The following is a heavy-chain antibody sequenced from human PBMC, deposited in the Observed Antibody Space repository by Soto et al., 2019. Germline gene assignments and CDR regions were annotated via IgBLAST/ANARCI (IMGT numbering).Heavy chain of an antibody. CDR3: ARDVGYCSGGSCYFRSENNWFDP. V-gene: IGHV4-59*01. Sequence: SETLSLTCTVSGGSISSYYWSWIRQPPGKGLEWIGYIYYSGSTNYNPSLKSRVTISVDTSKNQFSLKLSSVTAADTAVYYCARDVGYCSGGSCYFRSENNWFDPWGQGTLVTVSS. J-gene: IGHJ5*02. CDR1: GGSISSYY. CDR2: IYYSGST. D-gene: IGHD2-15*01.